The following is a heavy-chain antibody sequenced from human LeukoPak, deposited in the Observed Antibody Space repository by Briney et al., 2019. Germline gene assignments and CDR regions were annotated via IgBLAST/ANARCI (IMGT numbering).Heavy chain of an antibody. CDR2: IYYSGTT. CDR1: GGSITSSSYY. Sequence: SETLSLTCTVSGGSITSSSYYWGWIRQPPGKGLEWIGNIYYSGTTYYNPSLQSRVTISVDTSKNQFSLRLSSVTAADTAVYYCARRRHSSSHRDYWGQGTLVTVSS. CDR3: ARRRHSSSHRDY. D-gene: IGHD6-13*01. V-gene: IGHV4-39*01. J-gene: IGHJ4*02.